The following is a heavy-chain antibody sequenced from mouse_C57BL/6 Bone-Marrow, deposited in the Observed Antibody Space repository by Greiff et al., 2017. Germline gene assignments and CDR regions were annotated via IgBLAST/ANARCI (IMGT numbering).Heavy chain of an antibody. CDR2: IYPRSGNT. J-gene: IGHJ3*01. CDR3: AKRNLRAWFAY. Sequence: VKLVESGAELARPGASVKLSCKASGYTFTSYGISWVKQRTGPGLEWIGEIYPRSGNTYYNEKFKGKATLTADKSSSTAYMELRSLTSEDSAVYFWAKRNLRAWFAYWGQGTLVTVSA. V-gene: IGHV1-81*01. CDR1: GYTFTSYG.